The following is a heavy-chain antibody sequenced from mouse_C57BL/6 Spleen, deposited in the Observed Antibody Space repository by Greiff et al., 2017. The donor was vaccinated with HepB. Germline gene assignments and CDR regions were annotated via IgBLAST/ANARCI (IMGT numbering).Heavy chain of an antibody. V-gene: IGHV1-55*01. D-gene: IGHD2-1*01. CDR2: IYPGSGST. J-gene: IGHJ3*01. CDR1: GYTFTSYW. CDR3: ARGGLYGNSSAWFAY. Sequence: QVQLKQPGAELVKPGASVKMSCKASGYTFTSYWITWVKQRPGQGLEWIGDIYPGSGSTNYNEKFKSKATLTVDTSSSTAYMQLSSLTSEDSAVYYCARGGLYGNSSAWFAYWGQGTLVTVSA.